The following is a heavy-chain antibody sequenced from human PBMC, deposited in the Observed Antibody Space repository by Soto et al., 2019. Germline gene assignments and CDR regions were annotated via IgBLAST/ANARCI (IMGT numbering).Heavy chain of an antibody. V-gene: IGHV3-7*01. J-gene: IGHJ6*03. CDR1: GFTFSTYW. CDR2: IKQDGGEK. Sequence: QLVESGGGLVQPGGSLRLSCAASGFTFSTYWMSWVRQAPGKGLEWVANIKQDGGEKYYVDSVKGRFTISRDNAKNSLYLQMNSLRAEDTALYYCANSLYNWNNIYYYYYMDVWGKGTTVTVSS. CDR3: ANSLYNWNNIYYYYYMDV. D-gene: IGHD1-20*01.